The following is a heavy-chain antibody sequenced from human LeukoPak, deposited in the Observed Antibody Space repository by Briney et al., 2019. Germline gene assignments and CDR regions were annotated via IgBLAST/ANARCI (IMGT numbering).Heavy chain of an antibody. CDR2: IIPIFGTA. V-gene: IGHV1-69*13. D-gene: IGHD1-20*01. J-gene: IGHJ6*02. Sequence: ASVKVSCKASGGTFSSYAISWVRQAPGQGLEWMGGIIPIFGTANYAQKFQGRVTITADESTSTAYMELSSLRSEDTAVYYCASRHNWNYYYYGMDVWGQGTTVTVSS. CDR1: GGTFSSYA. CDR3: ASRHNWNYYYYGMDV.